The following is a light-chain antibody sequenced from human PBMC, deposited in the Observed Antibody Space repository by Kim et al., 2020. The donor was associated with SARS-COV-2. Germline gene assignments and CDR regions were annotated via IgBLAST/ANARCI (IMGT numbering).Light chain of an antibody. V-gene: IGKV2-24*01. J-gene: IGKJ1*01. CDR3: MQGTQFPWT. CDR2: KIS. Sequence: IVLTQTPLSSPLTLGQAASISCRSSQSLAHNDGNTYLSWLQQRPGQPPRLLIYKISDRIPGVPDRFSGSGAGSDFTLEIRRVEAEDVGIYYCMQGTQFPWTFGQGTKVDIK. CDR1: QSLAHNDGNTY.